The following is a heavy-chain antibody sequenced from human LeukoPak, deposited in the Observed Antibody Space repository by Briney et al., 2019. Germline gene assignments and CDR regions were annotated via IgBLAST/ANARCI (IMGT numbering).Heavy chain of an antibody. J-gene: IGHJ6*03. D-gene: IGHD3-10*01. CDR3: ASRGRGVAKRYYYYYMDV. CDR2: INHSGST. V-gene: IGHV4-34*01. Sequence: KSSETLSLTCAVYGGSFSGYYWSWIRQPPGKGLEWIGEINHSGSTNYNPSLKSRVTISVDTSKNQFSLKLSSVTAADPAVYYCASRGRGVAKRYYYYYMDVWGKGTTVTVSS. CDR1: GGSFSGYY.